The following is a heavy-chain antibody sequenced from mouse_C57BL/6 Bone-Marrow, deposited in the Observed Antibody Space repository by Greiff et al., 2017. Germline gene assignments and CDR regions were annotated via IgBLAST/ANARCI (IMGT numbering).Heavy chain of an antibody. V-gene: IGHV1-64*01. CDR1: GYTFTSYW. CDR2: IHPNSGST. Sequence: VQLQQPGAELVKPGASVKLSCKASGYTFTSYWMHWVKQRPGQGLEWIGMIHPNSGSTNYNEKFKSKATLTVDKSASTAYMQLSSLTSEDSAVYYCARMEDYAMDYWGQGTSVTVSS. D-gene: IGHD2-3*01. CDR3: ARMEDYAMDY. J-gene: IGHJ4*01.